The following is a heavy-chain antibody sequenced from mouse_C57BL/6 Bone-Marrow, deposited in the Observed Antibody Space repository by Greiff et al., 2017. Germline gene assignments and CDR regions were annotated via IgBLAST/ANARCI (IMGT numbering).Heavy chain of an antibody. J-gene: IGHJ4*01. CDR3: AREEPYYGSGRDY. Sequence: QVQLQQPGAELVKPGGSVKMSCKASGYTFTSYWITWVKQRPGQGLEWIGDIYPGSGSTNYNEKFKSKATLTVDTSSSTAYMQLSSLTSEDSAVYYCAREEPYYGSGRDYWGQGTSVTVSS. D-gene: IGHD1-1*01. CDR2: IYPGSGST. V-gene: IGHV1-55*01. CDR1: GYTFTSYW.